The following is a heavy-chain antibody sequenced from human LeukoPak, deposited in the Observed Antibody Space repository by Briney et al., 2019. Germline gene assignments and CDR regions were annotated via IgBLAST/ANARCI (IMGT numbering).Heavy chain of an antibody. CDR3: ARARDIVVVPATPYYFDY. CDR2: IYYSGST. V-gene: IGHV4-59*01. Sequence: PSETLSLTCTVSGGSLSSYYWSWIRQPPGKGLEWIGYIYYSGSTNYNPSLKSRVTISVDTSKNQFSLKLSSVTAADTAVYYCARARDIVVVPATPYYFDYWGQGTLVTVSS. CDR1: GGSLSSYY. D-gene: IGHD2-2*01. J-gene: IGHJ4*02.